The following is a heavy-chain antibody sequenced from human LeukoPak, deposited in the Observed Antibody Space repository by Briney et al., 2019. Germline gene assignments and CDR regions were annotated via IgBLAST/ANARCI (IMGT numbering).Heavy chain of an antibody. J-gene: IGHJ4*02. CDR3: ARVAYYYDSSGYYSHFDY. CDR2: MNPNSGNT. Sequence: ASVKVSCKASGYTFTSYDINWARQATGQGLEWMGWMNPNSGNTGYAQKFQGRVTMTRNTSISTAYMELSSLRSEDTAVYYCARVAYYYDSSGYYSHFDYWGQGTLVTVSS. D-gene: IGHD3-22*01. V-gene: IGHV1-8*01. CDR1: GYTFTSYD.